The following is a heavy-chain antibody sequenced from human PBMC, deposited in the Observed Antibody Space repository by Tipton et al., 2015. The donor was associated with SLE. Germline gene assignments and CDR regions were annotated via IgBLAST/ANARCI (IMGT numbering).Heavy chain of an antibody. CDR1: GGSISSSSYY. J-gene: IGHJ4*02. CDR3: ARDGEQLGFFGY. D-gene: IGHD6-6*01. Sequence: TLSLTCTVSGGSISSSSYYWGWIRQPPGKGLEWIGSIYYSGSTYYNPSLKSRVTISVDTSKNQFSLKLSSVTAADTAVYYCARDGEQLGFFGYWGQGTLVTVSS. V-gene: IGHV4-39*07. CDR2: IYYSGST.